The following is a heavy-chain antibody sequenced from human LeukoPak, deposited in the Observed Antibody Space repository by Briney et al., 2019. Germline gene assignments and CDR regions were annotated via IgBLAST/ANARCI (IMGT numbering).Heavy chain of an antibody. Sequence: SVKVSCKASGGTFSSYAISWVRQAPGQGLEWMGGIIPILGTANSTQKFQGRVTITADISTNTVYMELSSLRSEDTAVYFCAGIPVFGVVLHQEPVWGKGTTVTVSS. V-gene: IGHV1-69*10. CDR2: IIPILGTA. J-gene: IGHJ6*04. D-gene: IGHD3-3*01. CDR3: AGIPVFGVVLHQEPV. CDR1: GGTFSSYA.